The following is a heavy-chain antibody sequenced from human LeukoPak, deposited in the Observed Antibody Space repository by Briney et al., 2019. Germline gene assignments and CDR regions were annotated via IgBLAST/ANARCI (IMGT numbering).Heavy chain of an antibody. Sequence: SETLSLTCTVSGGSISSYYWSWIRQPPGKGLEWIGYIYYSGSTNYNPSLKSRVTISVDTSKNQFPLKLSSVTAADTAVYYCARRCGSGSYLDAFDIWGQGTMVTVSS. CDR3: ARRCGSGSYLDAFDI. D-gene: IGHD3-10*01. V-gene: IGHV4-59*08. J-gene: IGHJ3*02. CDR1: GGSISSYY. CDR2: IYYSGST.